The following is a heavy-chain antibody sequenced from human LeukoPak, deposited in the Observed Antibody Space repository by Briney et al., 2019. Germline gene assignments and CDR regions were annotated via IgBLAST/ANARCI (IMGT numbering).Heavy chain of an antibody. V-gene: IGHV3-74*01. J-gene: IGHJ4*02. Sequence: GGSLRLSCAASGFAFSGYWMLWVRQAPGKGLVWVSRSSGDGTTTTYADSVKGRFTISRYNAKNILYLQMNSLRAEDTAIYYCARSQFDYWGQGILVTVSS. CDR1: GFAFSGYW. CDR3: ARSQFDY. CDR2: SSGDGTTT.